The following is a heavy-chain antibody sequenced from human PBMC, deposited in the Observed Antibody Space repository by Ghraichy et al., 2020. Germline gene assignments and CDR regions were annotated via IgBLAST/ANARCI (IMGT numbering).Heavy chain of an antibody. D-gene: IGHD5-24*01. CDR2: IYYSGST. V-gene: IGHV4-59*09. J-gene: IGHJ4*01. Sequence: IGYIYYSGSTNYNPSLKSRVTISVDTSKNQFSLKLSSVTAADTAVYYCARGDGETGFDYWGHVILVT. CDR3: ARGDGETGFDY.